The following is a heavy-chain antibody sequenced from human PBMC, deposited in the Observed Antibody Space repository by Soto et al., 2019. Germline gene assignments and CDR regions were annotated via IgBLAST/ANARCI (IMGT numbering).Heavy chain of an antibody. D-gene: IGHD5-12*01. J-gene: IGHJ4*02. CDR3: ARGVATVVTSYFDY. Sequence: QVQLQQWGAGLLKPSETLSLTCAVYGGSFSGYYWCWIRQPPGKGLEWIGEINHSGSTHYNPSLRSQVTTLVDTSKNPFSPKESSVTAADTSVYYCARGVATVVTSYFDYWGQGALGTVSS. CDR2: INHSGST. CDR1: GGSFSGYY. V-gene: IGHV4-34*01.